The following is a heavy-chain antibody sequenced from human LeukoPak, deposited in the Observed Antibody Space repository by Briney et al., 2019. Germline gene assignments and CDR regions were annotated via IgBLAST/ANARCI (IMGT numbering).Heavy chain of an antibody. J-gene: IGHJ4*02. D-gene: IGHD5-18*01. CDR3: ASSPAMVTWVDY. CDR1: GGSISSYY. Sequence: SETLSLTCTVSGGSISSYYWSWIRQPPGKGLEWIGYIYHSGSTYYNPSLKSRVTISVDRSKNQFSLKLSSVTAADTAVYYCASSPAMVTWVDYWGQGTLVTVSS. CDR2: IYHSGST. V-gene: IGHV4-59*12.